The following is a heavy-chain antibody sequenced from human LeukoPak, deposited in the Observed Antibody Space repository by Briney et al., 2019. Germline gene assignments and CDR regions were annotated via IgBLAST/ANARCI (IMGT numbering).Heavy chain of an antibody. J-gene: IGHJ5*02. Sequence: GESLKISCKGSGYSFTSYXXXXXXXMPXXXXXXXGIIYPGDSDTRYSXSFQGQVTISAXXXISTAYLQWSSLKASDTAMYYCARHSRGVDNWFDPWGQGTLVTVSS. D-gene: IGHD2-8*01. V-gene: IGHV5-51*01. CDR3: ARHSRGVDNWFDP. CDR1: GYSFTSYX. CDR2: IYPGDSDT.